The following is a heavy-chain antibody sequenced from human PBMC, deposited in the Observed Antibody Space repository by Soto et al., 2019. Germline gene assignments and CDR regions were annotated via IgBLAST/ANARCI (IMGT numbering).Heavy chain of an antibody. J-gene: IGHJ4*02. CDR3: ARGFSKSVSTRFDS. D-gene: IGHD1-20*01. Sequence: VHLQQLGAGLLSPSETLSLTCIVSGESFSGYYWCWIRQSPDKGLEWIGEVYGSGETKENPSLKSGISISEDPSKRQFPLRMTSMPAADTAVDYCARGFSKSVSTRFDSLGQGTLVTVSS. CDR2: VYGSGET. V-gene: IGHV4-34*01. CDR1: GESFSGYY.